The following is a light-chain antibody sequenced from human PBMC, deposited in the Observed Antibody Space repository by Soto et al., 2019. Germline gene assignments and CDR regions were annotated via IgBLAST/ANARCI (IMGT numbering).Light chain of an antibody. Sequence: DIQMTRSPSSLSASVGDRVTITCGASQSISNYLAWYQQKPGKVPKLLIYAASTLQSGVPSRFSGSGFGTDFTLTITSLQPEDVATYYCQKYNSARWTFGQGTKVDIK. CDR2: AAS. J-gene: IGKJ1*01. CDR3: QKYNSARWT. CDR1: QSISNY. V-gene: IGKV1-27*01.